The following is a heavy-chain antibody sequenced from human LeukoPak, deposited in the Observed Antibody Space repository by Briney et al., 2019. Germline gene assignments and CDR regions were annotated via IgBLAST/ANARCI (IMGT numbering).Heavy chain of an antibody. CDR2: IYYSGST. V-gene: IGHV4-59*01. D-gene: IGHD4-11*01. CDR1: GGSISSYC. CDR3: ARGTDYSNYYYYGIDV. Sequence: SETLSLTCTVSGGSISSYCWSWIRQPPGKGLEWIGYIYYSGSTNYNPSLKSRVTISVDTSKNQFSLELSSVTAADTAVYYCARGTDYSNYYYYGIDVWGQGTTVTVSS. J-gene: IGHJ6*02.